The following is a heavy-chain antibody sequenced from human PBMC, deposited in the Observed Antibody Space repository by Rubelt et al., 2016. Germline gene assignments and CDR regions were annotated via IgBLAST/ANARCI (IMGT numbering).Heavy chain of an antibody. CDR3: AREGQVTAMINPDFDY. CDR1: GFTFSSYW. Sequence: AASGFTFSSYWMHWVRQAPGKGLVWVSRINSDGSSTSYADSVKGRFTISRDNAKNTLYLQMNSLRAEDTAVYYCAREGQVTAMINPDFDYWGQGTLVTVSS. J-gene: IGHJ4*02. D-gene: IGHD2-21*02. CDR2: INSDGSST. V-gene: IGHV3-74*01.